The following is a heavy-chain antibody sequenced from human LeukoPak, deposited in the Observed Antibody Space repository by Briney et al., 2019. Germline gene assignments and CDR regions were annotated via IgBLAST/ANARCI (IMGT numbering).Heavy chain of an antibody. V-gene: IGHV4-38-2*02. CDR1: GGSISSYY. D-gene: IGHD6-6*01. Sequence: SETLSLTCTVSGGSISSYYWSWIRQPAGKGLEWIGSIYHSGSTYYNPSLKSRVTISVDTSKNQFSLKLSTVTAADTAVYYCAREEQLAVDYWGQGTLVTVSS. J-gene: IGHJ4*02. CDR2: IYHSGST. CDR3: AREEQLAVDY.